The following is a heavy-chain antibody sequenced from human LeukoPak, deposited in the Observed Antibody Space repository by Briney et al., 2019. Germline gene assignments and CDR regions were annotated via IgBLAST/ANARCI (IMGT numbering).Heavy chain of an antibody. CDR2: IYHSGST. CDR1: GYSISSGYY. Sequence: TSETLSLTCAVSGYSISSGYYWGWIRQPPGKGLEWIGSIYHSGSTYYNPSLKSRVTISVDTSKNQFSLKLSSVTAADTAVYYCARDYYDSSGYGDYWGQGTLVTVSS. CDR3: ARDYYDSSGYGDY. J-gene: IGHJ4*02. V-gene: IGHV4-38-2*02. D-gene: IGHD3-22*01.